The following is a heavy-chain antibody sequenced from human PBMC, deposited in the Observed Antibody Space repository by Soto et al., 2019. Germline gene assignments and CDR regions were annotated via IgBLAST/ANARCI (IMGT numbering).Heavy chain of an antibody. Sequence: QVQLQESGPGLVKPSQTLSLTCTVSGGSISSGGYYWSWIRQHPGKGLEGIGYIYYGGSTYYNPSLMSRVTISVDTSKNQFSLKLSSVTAADTSVYYCARGRDCSTSSCSLDLRLGYYFDKWGQGTLVTVSS. CDR2: IYYGGST. J-gene: IGHJ4*02. D-gene: IGHD2-2*01. CDR3: ARGRDCSTSSCSLDLRLGYYFDK. V-gene: IGHV4-31*03. CDR1: GGSISSGGYY.